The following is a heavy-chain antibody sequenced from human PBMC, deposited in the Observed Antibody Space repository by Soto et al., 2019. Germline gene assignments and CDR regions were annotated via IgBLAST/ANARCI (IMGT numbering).Heavy chain of an antibody. CDR2: ISDSGGST. Sequence: GGSLRLSCVASGLTVDDYAMSWVRQAPEKGLEWVSAISDSGGSTYYADSVKGRFTISRDNSKNTLYLQMNSLRAEDTAVYYCARGSGTYDYWGQGTLVTVSS. CDR3: ARGSGTYDY. CDR1: GLTVDDYA. J-gene: IGHJ4*02. D-gene: IGHD1-26*01. V-gene: IGHV3-23*01.